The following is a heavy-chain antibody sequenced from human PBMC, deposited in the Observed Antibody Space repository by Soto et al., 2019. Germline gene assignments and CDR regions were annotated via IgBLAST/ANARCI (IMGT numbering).Heavy chain of an antibody. CDR1: GFTFSTYA. CDR3: VKTPPQLVRYNWFDS. D-gene: IGHD6-13*01. Sequence: EVQLLESGGGLIQPGGSLRLSCAASGFTFSTYAMNWVRQAPGKGLEWVSGISGSGGTTYYADSVKGRFTISRDNSKNTLYVQMNSLRGEDTAVYFCVKTPPQLVRYNWFDSWGQGALVTVSS. V-gene: IGHV3-23*01. J-gene: IGHJ5*01. CDR2: ISGSGGTT.